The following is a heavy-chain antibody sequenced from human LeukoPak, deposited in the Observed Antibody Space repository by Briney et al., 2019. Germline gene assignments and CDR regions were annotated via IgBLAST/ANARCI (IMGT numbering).Heavy chain of an antibody. CDR3: ARGRPHLDWFGEAFLCDY. Sequence: ASVKVSCKASGYTFTSYGISWVRQAPGKGLEWVANIKQDGSEKYYVDSVKGRFTISRDNAKNSLYLQMNSLRSEDTAVYYCARGRPHLDWFGEAFLCDYWGQGTLVTVSS. CDR2: IKQDGSEK. J-gene: IGHJ4*02. CDR1: GYTFTSYG. D-gene: IGHD3-10*01. V-gene: IGHV3-7*03.